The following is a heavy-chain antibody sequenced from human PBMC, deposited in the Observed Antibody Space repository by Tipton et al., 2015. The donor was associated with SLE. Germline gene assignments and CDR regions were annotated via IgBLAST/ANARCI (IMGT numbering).Heavy chain of an antibody. V-gene: IGHV4-59*06. D-gene: IGHD6-19*01. CDR1: GGSIRRHY. CDR3: ARHKISPYSSGWFFDY. CDR2: IYYSGST. J-gene: IGHJ4*02. Sequence: TLSLTCTVSGGSIRRHYWSWLRQPPGKGLGWIGYIYYSGSTHYNPSLQSRVTRSVDTSKNQFSLKLSSVTAAETAVYYCARHKISPYSSGWFFDYWGQGTLVTVSS.